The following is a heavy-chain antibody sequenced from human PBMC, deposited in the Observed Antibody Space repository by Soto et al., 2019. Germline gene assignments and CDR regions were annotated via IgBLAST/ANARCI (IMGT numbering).Heavy chain of an antibody. CDR3: TRPSSYSSGWDYYYYMDV. D-gene: IGHD6-19*01. Sequence: GGSLRLSCAASGFTFSSYWMHWVRQAPGRGLVWVSRINSDGSSTSYADSVKGRFTISRDDSKSIAYLQMNSLKTEDTAVYYCTRPSSYSSGWDYYYYMDVWGKGTTVTVSS. V-gene: IGHV3-74*01. CDR2: INSDGSST. J-gene: IGHJ6*03. CDR1: GFTFSSYW.